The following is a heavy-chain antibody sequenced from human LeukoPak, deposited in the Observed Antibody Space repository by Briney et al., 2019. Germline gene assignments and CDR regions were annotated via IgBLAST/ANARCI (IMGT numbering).Heavy chain of an antibody. D-gene: IGHD6-19*01. V-gene: IGHV4-59*01. Sequence: SETLSLTCTVSGGSISSYYWSWIRQPPGKGLEWIGYIYYSGSTDYNPSLKSRVTISVDTSKNQFSLKLSSVTAADTAVYYCARGGGVAGTPYNPYDYWGQGTLVTVSS. J-gene: IGHJ4*02. CDR1: GGSISSYY. CDR3: ARGGGVAGTPYNPYDY. CDR2: IYYSGST.